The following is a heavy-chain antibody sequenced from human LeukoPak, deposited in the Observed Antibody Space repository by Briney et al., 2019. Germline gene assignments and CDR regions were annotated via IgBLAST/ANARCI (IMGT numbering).Heavy chain of an antibody. CDR3: AKAGTRSYYYDSSGYFDY. CDR2: ISWNSGSI. D-gene: IGHD3-22*01. V-gene: IGHV3-9*01. Sequence: GRSLRLSCAASGFTFDDYAMHWVRQAPGKGLEWVSGISWNSGSIVYADSVKGRFTISRANAKNSLYLQMNSLRAEDTALYYCAKAGTRSYYYDSSGYFDYWGQGTLVTVSS. J-gene: IGHJ4*02. CDR1: GFTFDDYA.